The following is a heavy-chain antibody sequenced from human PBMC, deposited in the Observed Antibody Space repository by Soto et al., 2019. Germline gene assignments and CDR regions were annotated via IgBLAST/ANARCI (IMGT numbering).Heavy chain of an antibody. Sequence: GGSLRLSFAASGFTFSSYWMHWVRQAPGKGLVWVSRINSDGSSTSYADSVKGRFTISRDNAKNTLYLQMNSLRAEDTAVYYCARESWYCSGGSCFNWFDPWGQETLVTVSS. D-gene: IGHD2-15*01. J-gene: IGHJ5*02. V-gene: IGHV3-74*01. CDR3: ARESWYCSGGSCFNWFDP. CDR1: GFTFSSYW. CDR2: INSDGSST.